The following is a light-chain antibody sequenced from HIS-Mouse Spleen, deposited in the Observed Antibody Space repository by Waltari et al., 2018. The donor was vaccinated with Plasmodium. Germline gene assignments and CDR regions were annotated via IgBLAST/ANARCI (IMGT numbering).Light chain of an antibody. CDR3: QQYYSTPPYT. Sequence: DIGMTQSPDSLAVSLGERATSNCKSSQSGLYSSNNKNYLAWYQQKPGQPPKLLIYWASTRESGVPDRFSGSGSGTDFPLTISSLQAEDVAVYYCQQYYSTPPYTFGQGTKLEIK. V-gene: IGKV4-1*01. CDR1: QSGLYSSNNKNY. CDR2: WAS. J-gene: IGKJ2*01.